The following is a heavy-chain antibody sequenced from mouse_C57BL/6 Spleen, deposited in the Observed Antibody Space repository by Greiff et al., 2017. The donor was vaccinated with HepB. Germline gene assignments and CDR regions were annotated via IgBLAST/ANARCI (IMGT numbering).Heavy chain of an antibody. CDR3: ARRLGREYFDY. CDR1: GYTFTSYW. D-gene: IGHD4-1*01. CDR2: IDPSDSYT. V-gene: IGHV1-50*01. Sequence: QVQLQQPGAELVKPGASVKLSCKASGYTFTSYWMQWVKQRPGQGLEWIGEIDPSDSYTNYNQKFKGKATLTVDTSSSTAYMQLSSLTSEDSAVYYCARRLGREYFDYWGQGTTLTVSS. J-gene: IGHJ2*01.